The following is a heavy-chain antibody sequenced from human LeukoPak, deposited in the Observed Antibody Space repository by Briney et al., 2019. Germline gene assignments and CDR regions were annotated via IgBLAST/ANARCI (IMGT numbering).Heavy chain of an antibody. CDR2: ITSTSGDM. J-gene: IGHJ4*02. V-gene: IGHV3-21*05. CDR1: GFIFSSYG. CDR3: ARAAGYYFDY. Sequence: GGSLRLSCAASGFIFSSYGMSWVRQAPGKGLEWVAFITSTSGDMFYADSVKGRFTISRDNAKNSLYLQMDSLRAEDTAVYYCARAAGYYFDYWGQGSLVTVSS.